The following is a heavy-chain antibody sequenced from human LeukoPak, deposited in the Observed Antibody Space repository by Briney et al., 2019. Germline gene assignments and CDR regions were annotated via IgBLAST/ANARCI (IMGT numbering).Heavy chain of an antibody. CDR1: GGTFNTYA. J-gene: IGHJ3*02. CDR2: INTNTGNP. D-gene: IGHD3-22*01. CDR3: ARDHYYYDSSGYYRWNAFDI. V-gene: IGHV7-4-1*02. Sequence: ASVKVSCKASGGTFNTYAISWVRQAPGQGLEWMGWINTNTGNPTYAQGFTGRFVFSLDTSISTAYLQISSLKAEDTAVYYCARDHYYYDSSGYYRWNAFDIWGQGTMVTVSS.